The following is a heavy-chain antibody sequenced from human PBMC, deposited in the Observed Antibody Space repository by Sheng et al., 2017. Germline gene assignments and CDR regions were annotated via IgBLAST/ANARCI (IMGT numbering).Heavy chain of an antibody. CDR1: GFTFSSYG. V-gene: IGHV3-30*02. CDR3: ARGLRYFDWPYYYYYYMDV. Sequence: QVQLVESGGGVVQPGGSLRLSCAASGFTFSSYGMHWVRQAPGKGLEWVAFIRYDGSNKYYADSVKGRFTISRDNSKNTLYLQMNSLRAEDTAVYYCARGLRYFDWPYYYYYYMDVWGKGTTVTVSS. D-gene: IGHD3-9*01. CDR2: IRYDGSNK. J-gene: IGHJ6*03.